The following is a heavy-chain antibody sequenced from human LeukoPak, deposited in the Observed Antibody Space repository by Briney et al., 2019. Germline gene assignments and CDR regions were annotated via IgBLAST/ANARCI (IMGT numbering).Heavy chain of an antibody. CDR2: IYYSGST. J-gene: IGHJ4*02. D-gene: IGHD3-10*01. V-gene: IGHV4-59*01. CDR1: GGSISRYY. Sequence: SETLSLTCTVSGGSISRYYWSWIRQPPGKGLEWIGYIYYSGSTNYNPSPKRGVTISVDTSKNNSSLKLSSVSAADTAVYYCARSPKFRGPYFDYWGQGTLVTVSS. CDR3: ARSPKFRGPYFDY.